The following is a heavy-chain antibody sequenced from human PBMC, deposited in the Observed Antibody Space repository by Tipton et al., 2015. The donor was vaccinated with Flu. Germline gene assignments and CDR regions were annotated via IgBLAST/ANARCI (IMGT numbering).Heavy chain of an antibody. CDR2: IWFDGTKK. J-gene: IGHJ4*02. CDR3: ARDVNWALDC. V-gene: IGHV3-33*01. CDR1: GFRFSGFG. D-gene: IGHD3-16*01. Sequence: SLRLSCAASGFRFSGFGMHWVRQAPGEGLEWVAAIWFDGTKKYYADSVKGRFTISRDNSKSTLSLQMNSLRVEDTATYYCARDVNWALDCWGQGALVTVSS.